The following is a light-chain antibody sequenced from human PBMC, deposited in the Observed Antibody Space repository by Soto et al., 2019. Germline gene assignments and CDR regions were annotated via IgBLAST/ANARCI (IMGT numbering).Light chain of an antibody. J-gene: IGKJ5*01. CDR1: RDISNY. Sequence: DIQVTQSPSSLSASLGDRVSMTCRASRDISNYLAWYQQKPGQVPRLLISGASTLHSGVPSRFSGSGSGTDFTLTITSLQPEDFATYYCQQSYSTPSITFGQGTRLEIK. CDR3: QQSYSTPSIT. CDR2: GAS. V-gene: IGKV1-27*01.